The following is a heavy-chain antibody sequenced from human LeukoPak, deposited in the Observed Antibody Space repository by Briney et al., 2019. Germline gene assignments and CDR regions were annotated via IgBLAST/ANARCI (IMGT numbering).Heavy chain of an antibody. D-gene: IGHD4-17*01. CDR3: ARGNCGDSDPRAFDL. V-gene: IGHV3-20*01. J-gene: IGHJ3*01. CDR1: GFTFDDHG. CDR2: INWNGGST. Sequence: PGGSRRLFCAASGFTFDDHGMSWGRQVPGKGLERVSGINWNGGSTGYADSVKGRFTISRDNAKNSLYLQMHSLRAEDTALYHCARGNCGDSDPRAFDLSGQGTMVTVSS.